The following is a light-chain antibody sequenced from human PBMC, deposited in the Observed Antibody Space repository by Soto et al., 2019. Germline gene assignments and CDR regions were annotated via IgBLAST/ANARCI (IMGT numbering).Light chain of an antibody. CDR1: QSVSSSY. CDR3: QQYGSSVT. Sequence: DSVLTQSPGTLSLSPGERATLSCRASQSVSSSYLAWYQQKPGQAPRLLIYGASSRATRIPDRFSGSGSGTDFTLTISRLEPEDFAVYYCQQYGSSVTFGQGTRLEIK. J-gene: IGKJ5*01. CDR2: GAS. V-gene: IGKV3-20*01.